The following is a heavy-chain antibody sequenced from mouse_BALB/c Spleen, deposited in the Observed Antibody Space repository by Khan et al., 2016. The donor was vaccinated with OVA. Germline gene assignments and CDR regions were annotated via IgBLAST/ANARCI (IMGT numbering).Heavy chain of an antibody. CDR2: INTNTGEP. V-gene: IGHV9-3*02. Sequence: QIQLVQSGPELKKPGETVKISCKASGYTFTNYGMNWVKQAPGKGLKWMGWINTNTGEPTYAEEFKGRFAFSLETSASPAYLQFNNHRSEDTATYYCARGNDCSSNSWFVYWGQGTLVTVSA. CDR3: ARGNDCSSNSWFVY. J-gene: IGHJ3*01. CDR1: GYTFTNYG. D-gene: IGHD2-5*01.